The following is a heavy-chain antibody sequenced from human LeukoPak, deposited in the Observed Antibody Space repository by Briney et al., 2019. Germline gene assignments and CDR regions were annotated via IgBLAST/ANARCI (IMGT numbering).Heavy chain of an antibody. CDR3: ARVSSRIVVVINSWYFDL. Sequence: SETLSLTCTVSGGSISSSSYYWGWIRQPPGKGLEWIGSIYYSGSTYYNPSLKSRVTISVDTSKNQFSLKLSSVTAADTAVYYCARVSSRIVVVINSWYFDLWGRGTLVTVSS. CDR1: GGSISSSSYY. D-gene: IGHD3-22*01. V-gene: IGHV4-39*07. CDR2: IYYSGST. J-gene: IGHJ2*01.